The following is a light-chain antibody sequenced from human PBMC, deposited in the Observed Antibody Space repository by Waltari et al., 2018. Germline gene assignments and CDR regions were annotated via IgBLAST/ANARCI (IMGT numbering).Light chain of an antibody. Sequence: QSALTQPASVSGSPGQSITISCPGASSDIGGNNLVSWYHQHPGKPPTLMVYDVFYRPSGVSNRFSASKSGNTASLTISGLQAEDEADYYCCSYAGSYTWVFGGGTKLTVL. J-gene: IGLJ3*02. CDR2: DVF. V-gene: IGLV2-23*02. CDR1: SSDIGGNNL. CDR3: CSYAGSYTWV.